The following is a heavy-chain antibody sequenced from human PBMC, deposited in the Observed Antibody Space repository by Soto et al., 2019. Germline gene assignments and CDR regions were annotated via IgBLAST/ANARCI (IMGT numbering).Heavy chain of an antibody. D-gene: IGHD4-17*01. Sequence: GASVKVSCKASGGTFSSYAISWVRQAPGQGLEWMGGIIPIFGTANYAQKFQGRVTITADESTSTAYMELSSLRSEDTAAYYCATNPGFVTTVAPPGYYGMDVWGQGTTVTVSS. CDR2: IIPIFGTA. V-gene: IGHV1-69*13. CDR3: ATNPGFVTTVAPPGYYGMDV. J-gene: IGHJ6*02. CDR1: GGTFSSYA.